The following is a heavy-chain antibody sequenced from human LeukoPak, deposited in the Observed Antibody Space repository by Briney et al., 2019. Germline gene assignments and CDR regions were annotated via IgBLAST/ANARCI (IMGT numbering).Heavy chain of an antibody. CDR1: GFTFTSSA. J-gene: IGHJ4*02. D-gene: IGHD3-16*01. CDR2: IVVGSGNT. Sequence: GASVKVSCKATGFTFTSSAVQWVRQARGQRLEWIGWIVVGSGNTKYAQKFQERVTITRDMSTSTAYMELTSLRSEDTAVYYCAVGRGEILDYWGQGTLVTVSS. CDR3: AVGRGEILDY. V-gene: IGHV1-58*01.